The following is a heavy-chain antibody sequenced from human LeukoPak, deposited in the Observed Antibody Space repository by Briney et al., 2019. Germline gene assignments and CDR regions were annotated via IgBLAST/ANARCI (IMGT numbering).Heavy chain of an antibody. Sequence: SETLSLTCAVYGGSFSGYYWSWIRQPPGKGLEWIGEIKHSGSTNYNTSLKSRVTISVDTTKNQFSLKLSSVTAADTAVYYCARAGMLRGVIRHNWFDPWGQGTLVAVSS. J-gene: IGHJ5*02. CDR1: GGSFSGYY. CDR3: ARAGMLRGVIRHNWFDP. V-gene: IGHV4-34*01. CDR2: IKHSGST. D-gene: IGHD3-10*01.